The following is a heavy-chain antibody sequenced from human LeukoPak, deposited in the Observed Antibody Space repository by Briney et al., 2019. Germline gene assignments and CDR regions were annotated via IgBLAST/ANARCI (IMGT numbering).Heavy chain of an antibody. CDR2: IYYSRST. CDR1: GGSISSYY. CDR3: ARDTAVAIPFDY. D-gene: IGHD6-19*01. V-gene: IGHV4-59*01. J-gene: IGHJ4*02. Sequence: SETLSLTCTVSGGSISSYYWSWIRQPPGKGLEWIGYIYYSRSTNYNPSLKSRVTISVDTSKNQFSLRLSSVTAADTAVYYCARDTAVAIPFDYWGQGTLVTVSS.